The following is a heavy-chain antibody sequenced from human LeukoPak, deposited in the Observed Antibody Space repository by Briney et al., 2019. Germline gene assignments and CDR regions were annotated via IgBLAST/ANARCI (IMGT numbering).Heavy chain of an antibody. D-gene: IGHD6-19*01. Sequence: PGGSLRLSCAASGFTFSSYAMHWVRQAPGKGLEWVAVISYDGSNKYYADSVKGRFTISRDNSRNTLYLQMNSLRAEDTAVYYCARDREWLVENDYWGQGTLVTASS. CDR3: ARDREWLVENDY. CDR2: ISYDGSNK. V-gene: IGHV3-30-3*01. CDR1: GFTFSSYA. J-gene: IGHJ4*02.